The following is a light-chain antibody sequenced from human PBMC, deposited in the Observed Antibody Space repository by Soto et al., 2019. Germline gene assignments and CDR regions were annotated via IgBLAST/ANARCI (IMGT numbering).Light chain of an antibody. CDR2: AAS. V-gene: IGKV1-39*01. CDR3: QQSYNTPRALT. Sequence: DIQMTQSPSSLSASVGDRVTITCRASQSISSYLNWYQQKPGKAPKLLIYAASSLQSGVPSRFSGSGSGTDFTLTISSLQPEDFATYYCQQSYNTPRALTFGGGTKVEIK. J-gene: IGKJ4*01. CDR1: QSISSY.